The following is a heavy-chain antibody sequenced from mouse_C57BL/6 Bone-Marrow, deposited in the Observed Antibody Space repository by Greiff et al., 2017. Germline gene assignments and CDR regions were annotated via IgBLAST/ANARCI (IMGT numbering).Heavy chain of an antibody. Sequence: EVQLQQSGPVLVKPGASVKMSCKASGYTFTDYYMNWVKQSHGKSLEWIGVINPYNGGTSYNQKFKGKATLTVDKSSSTAYMELNSLTSEDSAVYYCARELLFFYYAMDYWGQGTSGTVSS. V-gene: IGHV1-19*01. J-gene: IGHJ4*01. CDR2: INPYNGGT. D-gene: IGHD2-1*01. CDR3: ARELLFFYYAMDY. CDR1: GYTFTDYY.